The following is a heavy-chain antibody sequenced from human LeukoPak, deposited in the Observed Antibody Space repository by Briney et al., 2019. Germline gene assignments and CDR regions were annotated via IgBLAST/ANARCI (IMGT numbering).Heavy chain of an antibody. Sequence: GASVKVSCKASGYTFTSYDINWVRQATGQGLEWMGWMNPNSGNTGYTQKFQGRVTMTRNTSISTAYMELSSLRSEDTAVYYCARGRGVRGVKYNWFDPWGQGTLVTVSS. CDR2: MNPNSGNT. CDR1: GYTFTSYD. J-gene: IGHJ5*02. CDR3: ARGRGVRGVKYNWFDP. D-gene: IGHD3-10*01. V-gene: IGHV1-8*01.